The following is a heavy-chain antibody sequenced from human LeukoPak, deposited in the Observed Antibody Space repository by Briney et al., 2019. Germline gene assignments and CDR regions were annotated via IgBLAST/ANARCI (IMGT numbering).Heavy chain of an antibody. D-gene: IGHD2-8*01. V-gene: IGHV3-7*01. J-gene: IGHJ6*03. CDR2: IKQDGSEG. CDR1: GFTFCSYW. Sequence: GGSLRLSCATSGFTFCSYWMTWVRQAPGKGREWVANIKQDGSEGYYVDSVKGRFTVSRDNGKNSLYLQMSSVRAQDTAMYYCATRYRTIDACRASSHPCMEVWGKRATGILS. CDR3: ATRYRTIDACRASSHPCMEV.